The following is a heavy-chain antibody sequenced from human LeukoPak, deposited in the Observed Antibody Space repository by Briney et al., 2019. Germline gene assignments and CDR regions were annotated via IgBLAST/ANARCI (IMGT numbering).Heavy chain of an antibody. CDR1: GFTFDDYA. CDR3: ANLEGLILGAVDY. CDR2: ISGDGGST. D-gene: IGHD1-26*01. V-gene: IGHV3-43*02. J-gene: IGHJ4*02. Sequence: GGSLRLSCAAPGFTFDDYAMHWVRQAPGKGLEWVSLISGDGGSTYYADSVKGRFTISRDNSKNSLYLQMNSLRTEDTALYYCANLEGLILGAVDYWGQGTLVTVSS.